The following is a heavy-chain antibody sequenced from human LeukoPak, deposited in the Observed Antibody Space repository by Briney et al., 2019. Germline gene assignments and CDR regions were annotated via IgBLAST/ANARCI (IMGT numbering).Heavy chain of an antibody. J-gene: IGHJ4*02. V-gene: IGHV3-7*01. CDR2: IKQDGSVK. CDR1: GFTFSSYC. D-gene: IGHD1-14*01. Sequence: GGSLRLSCAASGFTFSSYCMTWVRQAPGKGLEWVANIKQDGSVKQYVGSVKGRFTISRDNAKNSLYLQMNSLRAEDTAVYYCERDTHGRNDYWGQGTLVTVSS. CDR3: ERDTHGRNDY.